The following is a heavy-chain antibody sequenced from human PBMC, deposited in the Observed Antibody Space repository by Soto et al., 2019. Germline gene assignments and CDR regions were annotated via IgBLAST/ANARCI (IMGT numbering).Heavy chain of an antibody. J-gene: IGHJ4*02. Sequence: QVQLVQSGAEVKKPGASVKVSCKASGYTFTSYDINWVRQATGQGLEWMGWMNPNSGNTGYAQKFQGRVTMTRNTSVSTAYMRLSSLRSEDTAVYYCARVRRSSHVLRYFDWSQPLFDYWGQGTLVTVSS. D-gene: IGHD3-9*01. V-gene: IGHV1-8*01. CDR2: MNPNSGNT. CDR3: ARVRRSSHVLRYFDWSQPLFDY. CDR1: GYTFTSYD.